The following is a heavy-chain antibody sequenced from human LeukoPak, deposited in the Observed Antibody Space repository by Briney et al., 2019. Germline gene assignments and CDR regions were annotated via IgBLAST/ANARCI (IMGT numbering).Heavy chain of an antibody. V-gene: IGHV1-69*04. CDR1: GGTFISYA. Sequence: SVKVSCKASGGTFISYAISWVRQAPGQGLEWMGRIIPILGIAIYAQKFLGRVTITADKSTSTAYMEIYSLTSEDTAVYYCARATVGYCDSNSCYSDYWGQGTLVTVSS. CDR2: IIPILGIA. CDR3: ARATVGYCDSNSCYSDY. J-gene: IGHJ4*02. D-gene: IGHD2-2*01.